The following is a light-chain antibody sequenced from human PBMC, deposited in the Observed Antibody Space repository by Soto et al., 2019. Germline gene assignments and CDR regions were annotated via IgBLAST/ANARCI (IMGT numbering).Light chain of an antibody. CDR1: QSISSW. CDR2: KAS. Sequence: DIQMTQSPSTLSASVGDRVTITCRASQSISSWLAWYQQKPGKAPELLIYKASRLETRVPLRFSGNESGTEFTLTISSLQPDYFAAYYCLEHYNIYSEAVGHGTKVE. CDR3: LEHYNIYSEA. J-gene: IGKJ1*01. V-gene: IGKV1-5*03.